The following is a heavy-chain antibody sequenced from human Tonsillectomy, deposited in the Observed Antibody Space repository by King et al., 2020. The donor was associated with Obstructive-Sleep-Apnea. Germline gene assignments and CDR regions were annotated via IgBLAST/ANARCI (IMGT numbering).Heavy chain of an antibody. CDR2: ISYDGNYV. V-gene: IGHV3-30-3*01. J-gene: IGHJ4*02. D-gene: IGHD2-21*01. CDR3: VGEIGERDFGH. CDR1: GFSFSGHA. Sequence: VQLVESGGGVVQPGRSLRLSCAASGFSFSGHAMHWVRQAPGKGLEWVALISYDGNYVNYADSVKGRFTISRDNSRNTLYLQMNSLRSEDTAVYYSVGEIGERDFGHXGQGTQVTVSA.